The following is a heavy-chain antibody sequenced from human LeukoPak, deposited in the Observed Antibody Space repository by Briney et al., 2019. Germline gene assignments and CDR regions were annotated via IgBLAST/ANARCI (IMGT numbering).Heavy chain of an antibody. D-gene: IGHD5-12*01. J-gene: IGHJ3*02. CDR3: ARDGAVATIAAFDI. CDR1: GXTVSSNY. Sequence: PGGSLRLSCAASGXTVSSNYVSWVRQAPGKGLEWVSLIYSDGSTYYADSVKGRFTISRDNSKNMMYLQMNSLRAEDTAVYYCARDGAVATIAAFDIWGQGTMVTVSS. CDR2: IYSDGST. V-gene: IGHV3-66*01.